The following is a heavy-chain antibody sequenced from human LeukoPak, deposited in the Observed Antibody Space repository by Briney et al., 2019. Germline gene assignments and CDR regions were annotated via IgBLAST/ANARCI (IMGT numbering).Heavy chain of an antibody. CDR1: GFTFSSYA. Sequence: GGSLRLSCAASGFTFSSYAMHWVRQAPGKGLEWVAVISYDGSNKYYADSVKGRFTISRDNSKNTLYLQMNSLRAEDTAVYYCARDLSISWFDHWGQGTLVTVSS. CDR3: ARDLSISWFDH. V-gene: IGHV3-30-3*01. CDR2: ISYDGSNK. J-gene: IGHJ5*02. D-gene: IGHD2-2*01.